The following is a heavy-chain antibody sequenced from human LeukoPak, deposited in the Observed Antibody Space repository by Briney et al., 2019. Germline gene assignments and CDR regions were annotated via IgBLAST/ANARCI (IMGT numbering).Heavy chain of an antibody. D-gene: IGHD4-17*01. CDR3: ARAARATVTRGWFDP. CDR2: IIPIFGAA. CDR1: GGTFSSYA. Sequence: SVKVSCKASGGTFSSYAISWVRQAPGQGLEWMGGIIPIFGAANYAQKFQGRVTITTDESTSTAYMELSSLRSEDTAVYYCARAARATVTRGWFDPWGQGTLVTVSS. V-gene: IGHV1-69*05. J-gene: IGHJ5*02.